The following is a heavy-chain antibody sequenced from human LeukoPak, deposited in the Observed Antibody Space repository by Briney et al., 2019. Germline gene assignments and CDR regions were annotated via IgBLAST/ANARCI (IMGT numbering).Heavy chain of an antibody. D-gene: IGHD3-9*01. CDR1: GFTFSNFW. V-gene: IGHV3-7*03. Sequence: GGSPRLSCAASGFTFSNFWMSWIRQAPGKGLEWVANIKQDGSEKYYVDSVKGRFTISRDNSKNTLYLQMNSLRAEDTAVYYCAKANYDILTGYYIYWGQGTLVTVSS. CDR2: IKQDGSEK. CDR3: AKANYDILTGYYIY. J-gene: IGHJ4*02.